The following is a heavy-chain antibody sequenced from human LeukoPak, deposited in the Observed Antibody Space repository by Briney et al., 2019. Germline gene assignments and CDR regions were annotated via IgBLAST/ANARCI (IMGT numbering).Heavy chain of an antibody. CDR3: ASLLVATIRTPGDAFDI. J-gene: IGHJ3*02. CDR1: GFTFSGYT. V-gene: IGHV3-21*01. D-gene: IGHD5-12*01. CDR2: ISSSSIYI. Sequence: GGSLRLSCAASGFTFSGYTLNWVRQAPGKGLEWVSSISSSSIYIYYADSVKGRFTISRDNAKNSLYLQMNSLRAEDTAVYYCASLLVATIRTPGDAFDIWGQGTMVTVSS.